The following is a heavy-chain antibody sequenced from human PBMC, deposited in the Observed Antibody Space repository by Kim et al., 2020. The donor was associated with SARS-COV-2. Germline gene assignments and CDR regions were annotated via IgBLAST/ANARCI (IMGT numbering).Heavy chain of an antibody. D-gene: IGHD6-13*01. V-gene: IGHV3-74*01. CDR3: ARVFEKQQLVGGPAGY. J-gene: IGHJ4*02. CDR1: GFTFSSYW. CDR2: INSDGSST. Sequence: GGSLRLSCAASGFTFSSYWMHWVRQAPGKGLVWVSRINSDGSSTSYADSVKGRFTISRDNAKNTLYLQMNSLRAEDTAVYYCARVFEKQQLVGGPAGYWGQGTLVTVSS.